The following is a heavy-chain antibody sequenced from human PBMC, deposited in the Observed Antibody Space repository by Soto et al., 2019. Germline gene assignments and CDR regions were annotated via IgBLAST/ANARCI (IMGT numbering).Heavy chain of an antibody. J-gene: IGHJ4*02. V-gene: IGHV3-7*01. CDR1: GFTFSSYW. D-gene: IGHD2-2*02. CDR3: AREKELLVPAAISCFDY. Sequence: GGSLRLSCAASGFTFSSYWMSWVRQAPGKGLEWVANIKQDGSEKYYVDSVKGRFTISRDNAKNSLYLQMNSLRAEDTAVYYCAREKELLVPAAISCFDYWGQGTLVTVSS. CDR2: IKQDGSEK.